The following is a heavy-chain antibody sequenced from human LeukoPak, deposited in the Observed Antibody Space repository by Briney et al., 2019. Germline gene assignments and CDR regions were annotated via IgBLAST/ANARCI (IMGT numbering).Heavy chain of an antibody. CDR2: MNPNSGNT. V-gene: IGHV1-8*03. CDR3: ARDRPHEHYYGSGRRISGYDY. Sequence: GASVKVSCKASGYTFTSYDINWVRQATGQGLEWMGWMNPNSGNTGYAQKFQGRVTITRNTSISTAYMELSRLRSDDTAVYYCARDRPHEHYYGSGRRISGYDYWGQGTLVTVSS. CDR1: GYTFTSYD. D-gene: IGHD3-10*01. J-gene: IGHJ4*02.